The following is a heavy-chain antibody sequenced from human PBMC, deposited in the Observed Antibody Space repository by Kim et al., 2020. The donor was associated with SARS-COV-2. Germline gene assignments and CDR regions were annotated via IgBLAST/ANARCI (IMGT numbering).Heavy chain of an antibody. Sequence: GGSLRLSCAASGSTFSNANMNWVRQAPGKGLEWVGRIKRKSEGGTTEYAAPVKDRFTISRDDSKTTLHLQMNSLKTEDTAVYYCTMFKSGGDWYGGQGTLVTVSS. D-gene: IGHD2-21*02. CDR2: IKRKSEGGTT. CDR3: TMFKSGGDWY. J-gene: IGHJ4*02. CDR1: GSTFSNAN. V-gene: IGHV3-15*07.